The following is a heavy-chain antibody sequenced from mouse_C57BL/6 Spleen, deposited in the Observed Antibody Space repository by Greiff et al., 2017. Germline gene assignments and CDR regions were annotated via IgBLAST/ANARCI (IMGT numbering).Heavy chain of an antibody. CDR2: IDPSDSYT. Sequence: VQLQQPGAELVKPGASVKLSCKASGYTFTSYWMQWVKQRPGQGLEWIGEIDPSDSYTNYNQKFKGKATLTVDTSSSTAYMQLSSLTSEDSAVYYCARGGYDGYWGQGTTLTVSS. CDR1: GYTFTSYW. CDR3: ARGGYDGY. V-gene: IGHV1-50*01. J-gene: IGHJ2*01. D-gene: IGHD2-2*01.